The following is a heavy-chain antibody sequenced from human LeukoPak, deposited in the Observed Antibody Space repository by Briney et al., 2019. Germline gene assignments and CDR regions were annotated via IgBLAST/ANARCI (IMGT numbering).Heavy chain of an antibody. V-gene: IGHV4-59*12. CDR1: GGSISSYF. CDR3: ARDRYYYDSSARYFDY. J-gene: IGHJ4*02. CDR2: IHYSGSP. Sequence: SETLSLTCTVSGGSISSYFWSWIRQLPGKGLEHIGYIHYSGSPNYNPSLESRVTMSVDTSKNQFSLKLSSVTAADTAVYYCARDRYYYDSSARYFDYWGQGTLVTVSS. D-gene: IGHD3-22*01.